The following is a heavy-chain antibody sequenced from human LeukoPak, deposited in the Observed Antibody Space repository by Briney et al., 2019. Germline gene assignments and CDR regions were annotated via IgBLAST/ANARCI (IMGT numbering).Heavy chain of an antibody. Sequence: GGSLRLSCAASGFTFRRYWMHWVRQAPGRGLAWVSRINSDGSSTSYADSVKGRFTISRDKAKNTLYLQMNSLRAEDTAVYYCATRGLLLGSIDYWGQGTLVTVSS. CDR1: GFTFRRYW. CDR2: INSDGSST. J-gene: IGHJ4*02. CDR3: ATRGLLLGSIDY. D-gene: IGHD2-2*01. V-gene: IGHV3-74*01.